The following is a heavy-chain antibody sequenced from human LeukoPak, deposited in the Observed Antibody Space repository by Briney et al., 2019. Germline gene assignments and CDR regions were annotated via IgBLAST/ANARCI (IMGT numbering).Heavy chain of an antibody. V-gene: IGHV4-59*08. CDR3: ARSIRGYSYGFDY. D-gene: IGHD5-18*01. J-gene: IGHJ4*02. Sequence: SETLSLTCTVSGGSISSYYWSWIRQPPGKGLECIGYIYYSGSTNYNPSLKSRVTISVDTSKNQFSLKLSSVTAADTAVYYCARSIRGYSYGFDYWGQGTLVTVSS. CDR2: IYYSGST. CDR1: GGSISSYY.